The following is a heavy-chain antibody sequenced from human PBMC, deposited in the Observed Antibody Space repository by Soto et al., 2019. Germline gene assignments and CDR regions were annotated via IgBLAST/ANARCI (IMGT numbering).Heavy chain of an antibody. J-gene: IGHJ5*02. Sequence: ASVKVSCKASGYTFTSYDINWVRQATGQGLEWMGWMNPNSGNTGYAQKFQGRVTMTRNTSISTAYMGLSSLRSEDTAVYYCARKRRASSWYLSWFDPWGQGTLVTVSS. D-gene: IGHD6-13*01. CDR2: MNPNSGNT. CDR3: ARKRRASSWYLSWFDP. CDR1: GYTFTSYD. V-gene: IGHV1-8*01.